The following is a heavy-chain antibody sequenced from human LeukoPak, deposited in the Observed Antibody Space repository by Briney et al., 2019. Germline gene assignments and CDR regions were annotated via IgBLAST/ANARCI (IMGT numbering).Heavy chain of an antibody. V-gene: IGHV3-23*01. CDR3: AKDGDQITVTKLDY. J-gene: IGHJ4*02. CDR2: ISGSGGTT. CDR1: GFTFSSYV. Sequence: GGPLRLSCAASGFTFSSYVMSWVRQAPGKGLEWVSGISGSGGTTYYADSVKGRFTISRDNSKNTLYLEMNSLRAEDTAVYYCAKDGDQITVTKLDYWGQGTLVTVSS. D-gene: IGHD4-17*01.